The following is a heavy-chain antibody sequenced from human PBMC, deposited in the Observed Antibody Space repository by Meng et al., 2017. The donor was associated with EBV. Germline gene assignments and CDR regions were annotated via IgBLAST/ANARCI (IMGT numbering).Heavy chain of an antibody. D-gene: IGHD6-13*01. V-gene: IGHV2-5*02. CDR3: AHIRDEYSSSWYGWFDP. J-gene: IGHJ5*02. CDR2: IYWDADQ. CDR1: GSSIVPGGVG. Sequence: LLHPTTFFTLTCTFGGSSIVPGGVGVGMIRPRPGKPLEWLALIYWDADQPYSPSLKSRRTIAKETSKRQVLLTMPNMDPVDTATYYWAHIRDEYSSSWYGWFDPWGQGTLVTVSS.